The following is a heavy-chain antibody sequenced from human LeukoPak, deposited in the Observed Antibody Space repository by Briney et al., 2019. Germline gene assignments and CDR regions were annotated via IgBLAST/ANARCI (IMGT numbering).Heavy chain of an antibody. J-gene: IGHJ4*02. D-gene: IGHD3-16*01. CDR3: TTVSAGLIEY. CDR2: IRNDVNSYST. V-gene: IGHV3-72*01. Sequence: PGGSLGLLHAASGFTVKSYSKSWVRQASGKGLEWVGRIRNDVNSYSTEDAGSVRGRLTISRDDSKNSLSLQMSSLKIDDTAVYYCTTVSAGLIEYWGQGTLVTVSS. CDR1: GFTVKSYS.